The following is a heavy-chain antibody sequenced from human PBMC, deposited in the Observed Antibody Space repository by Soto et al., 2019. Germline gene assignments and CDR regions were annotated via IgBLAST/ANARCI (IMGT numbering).Heavy chain of an antibody. CDR3: AKCTSCNSCYGLYLDS. CDR1: TFTFSSEF. V-gene: IGHV3-23*01. CDR2: IDGPADST. Sequence: GVSLRLSFEASTFTFSSEFMNWVRQAPGKGLEWVSGIDGPADSTTYADSVKGRFSISRDNSKSTLYLQMNNLRAEDTAVYYCAKCTSCNSCYGLYLDSWGQGTLVTVSS. D-gene: IGHD2-2*01. J-gene: IGHJ4*02.